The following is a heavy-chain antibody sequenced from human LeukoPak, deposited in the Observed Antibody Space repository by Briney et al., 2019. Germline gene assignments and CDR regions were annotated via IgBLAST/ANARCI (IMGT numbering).Heavy chain of an antibody. CDR1: GYSISSGYY. J-gene: IGHJ3*02. Sequence: SETLSLTCTVPGYSISSGYYWGWIRQPPGKGLEWIGNIYHSGSTYYNPSLKSRVTISVDTSKNQLSLKLSSVTAADTAVYYCARTVAGTFWGAFDIWGQGTMVTVSS. V-gene: IGHV4-38-2*02. CDR3: ARTVAGTFWGAFDI. D-gene: IGHD6-19*01. CDR2: IYHSGST.